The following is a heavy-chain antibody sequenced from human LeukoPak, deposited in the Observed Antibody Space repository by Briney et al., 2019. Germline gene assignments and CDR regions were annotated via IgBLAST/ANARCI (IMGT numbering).Heavy chain of an antibody. CDR3: ARDQAYDILTGYYPRGRYFDY. J-gene: IGHJ4*02. V-gene: IGHV3-21*01. CDR1: GFTFSSYS. CDR2: ISSSSSYI. D-gene: IGHD3-9*01. Sequence: GGSLRLSCAASGFTFSSYSMNWVRQAPGKGLEWVSSISSSSSYIYYADSVKGRFTISRDNAKNSLYLQMNSLRAEDTAMYYCARDQAYDILTGYYPRGRYFDYWGQGTLVTVSS.